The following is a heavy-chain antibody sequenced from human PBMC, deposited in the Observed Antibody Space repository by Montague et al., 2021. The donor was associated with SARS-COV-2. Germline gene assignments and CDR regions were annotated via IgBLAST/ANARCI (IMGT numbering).Heavy chain of an antibody. CDR1: GFTIRNYW. CDR3: ARNEL. Sequence: SLRLSCAASGFTIRNYWMSWVRQAPGKGLEWVANIHQDGGAKDYVDSVKGRFTISRDNAKNRLYLEMNSLRVEDSAIYYCARNELWGRGTLVTVSS. J-gene: IGHJ4*02. CDR2: IHQDGGAK. V-gene: IGHV3-7*01.